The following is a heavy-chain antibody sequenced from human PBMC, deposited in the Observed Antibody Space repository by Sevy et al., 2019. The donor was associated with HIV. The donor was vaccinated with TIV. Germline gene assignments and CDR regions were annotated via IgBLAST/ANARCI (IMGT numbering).Heavy chain of an antibody. CDR1: GFTFGSYW. D-gene: IGHD6-6*01. Sequence: GGSLRLSCAASGFTFGSYWMTWVRQAPGKGLEWVANIKEDGSGRFYVDSVKGRFTVSRDNAKKSLYLQMNNLRGEDTALDYCAWLYSSSSGRGLDNWGQGALVTVSS. V-gene: IGHV3-7*01. CDR2: IKEDGSGR. J-gene: IGHJ4*02. CDR3: AWLYSSSSGRGLDN.